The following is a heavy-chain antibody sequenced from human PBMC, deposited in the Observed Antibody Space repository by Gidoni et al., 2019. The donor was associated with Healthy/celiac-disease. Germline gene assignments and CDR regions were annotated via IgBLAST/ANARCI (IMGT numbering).Heavy chain of an antibody. V-gene: IGHV1-69*04. CDR3: ARDGDYYDSSGFPNWFDP. CDR1: GGTFSSYA. D-gene: IGHD3-22*01. Sequence: QVQLVQSGAEVKKPGTSVKVSCKASGGTFSSYAISWVRQAPGQGLEWMGRIIPILGIANYAQKFQGRVTITADKSTSTAYMELSSLRSEDTAVYYCARDGDYYDSSGFPNWFDPWGQGTLVTVSS. J-gene: IGHJ5*02. CDR2: IIPILGIA.